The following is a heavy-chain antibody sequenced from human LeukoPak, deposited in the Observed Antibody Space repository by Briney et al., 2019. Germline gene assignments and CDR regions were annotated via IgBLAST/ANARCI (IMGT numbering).Heavy chain of an antibody. Sequence: PSETLSLTCAVYGGSFSGYYWSWIRQPPGKGLGWIGEINHSGSTNYNPSLKSRVTISVDTSKNQFSLKLSSVTAADTAVYYCARYSSSWYNYYYYYGMDVWGQGATVTVSS. J-gene: IGHJ6*02. CDR3: ARYSSSWYNYYYYYGMDV. V-gene: IGHV4-34*01. D-gene: IGHD6-13*01. CDR1: GGSFSGYY. CDR2: INHSGST.